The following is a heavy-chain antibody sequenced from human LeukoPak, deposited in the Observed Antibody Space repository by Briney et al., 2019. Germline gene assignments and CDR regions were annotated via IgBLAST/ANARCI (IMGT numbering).Heavy chain of an antibody. D-gene: IGHD3-9*01. CDR2: INPNSGGT. Sequence: ASVKVSCKAPGYTFTGYYMHWVRQAPGQGLEWMGRINPNSGGTNYAQKFQGRVTMTRDTSISTAYMELSRLRSDDTAVYYCARVHYDTHDRDGDDYWGQGTLVTVSS. CDR3: ARVHYDTHDRDGDDY. J-gene: IGHJ4*02. CDR1: GYTFTGYY. V-gene: IGHV1-2*06.